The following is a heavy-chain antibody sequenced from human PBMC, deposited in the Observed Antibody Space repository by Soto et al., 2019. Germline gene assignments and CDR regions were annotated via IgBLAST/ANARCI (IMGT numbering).Heavy chain of an antibody. D-gene: IGHD6-19*01. CDR1: GFTVSSNY. Sequence: EVQLVESGGGLVQPGGSLRLSCAVYGFTVSSNYMSWVRQAPGKGLEWVSVLYSGGRTYYADSVKGRFTVSRDNSKNTLYRQMNSLRVDDTAVYYGARDPPGQWLADWGQGTLVTVSP. CDR3: ARDPPGQWLAD. J-gene: IGHJ4*02. V-gene: IGHV3-66*01. CDR2: LYSGGRT.